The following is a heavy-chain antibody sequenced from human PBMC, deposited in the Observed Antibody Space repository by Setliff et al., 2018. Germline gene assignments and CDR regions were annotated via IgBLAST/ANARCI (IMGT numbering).Heavy chain of an antibody. Sequence: GGSLRLSCAASGFTFSNYEMNWVRQAPGKGLEWVSYISYSGSTMYYADSVKGRFTISRDNDKNSLYLQMNSLRAEDTAVYYCVRDDVRGYYMDVWGKGTTVTVSS. V-gene: IGHV3-48*03. CDR2: ISYSGSTM. CDR1: GFTFSNYE. CDR3: VRDDVRGYYMDV. D-gene: IGHD3-10*02. J-gene: IGHJ6*03.